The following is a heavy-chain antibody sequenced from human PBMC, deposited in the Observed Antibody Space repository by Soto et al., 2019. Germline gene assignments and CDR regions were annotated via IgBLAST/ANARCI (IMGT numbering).Heavy chain of an antibody. CDR1: GDTFNRYT. V-gene: IGHV1-69*08. Sequence: QVQLVQSGAEVKKPGSSVKVSCKASGDTFNRYTISWVRQAPGQGFEWMGRIIPILGTANYAQKFQGRVTITADKSTNTADMDLSSLRSEDTAVYYCAIEYGGGSPLDYWGQGVPVTVSS. D-gene: IGHD2-21*01. J-gene: IGHJ4*02. CDR2: IIPILGTA. CDR3: AIEYGGGSPLDY.